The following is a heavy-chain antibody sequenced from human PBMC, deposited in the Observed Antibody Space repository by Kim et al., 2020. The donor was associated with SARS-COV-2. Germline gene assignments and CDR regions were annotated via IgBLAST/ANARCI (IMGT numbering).Heavy chain of an antibody. CDR1: GYTFTSYA. CDR2: INTNTGNP. J-gene: IGHJ4*02. D-gene: IGHD3-22*01. CDR3: ARGVSYYYDSTPEKKKDPDFDY. Sequence: ASVKVSCKASGYTFTSYAMNWVRQAPGQGLEWMGWINTNTGNPTYAQGFTGRFVFSLDTSVSTAYLQISSLKAEDTAVYYCARGVSYYYDSTPEKKKDPDFDYWGQGTLVTVSS. V-gene: IGHV7-4-1*02.